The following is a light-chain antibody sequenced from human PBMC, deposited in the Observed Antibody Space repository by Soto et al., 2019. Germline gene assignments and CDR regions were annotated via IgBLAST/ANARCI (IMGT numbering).Light chain of an antibody. CDR2: KAS. CDR1: QSISSW. CDR3: QQYNIYSWT. V-gene: IGKV1-5*03. J-gene: IGKJ1*01. Sequence: DIQMTQYPFTLSSSVGDRVTITCRASQSISSWLAWYQQKPGKAPKLLIYKASTLESGVPSSFSGSGSGTEFTLTISSLQPDDFATYYCQQYNIYSWTFGQGTKVDIK.